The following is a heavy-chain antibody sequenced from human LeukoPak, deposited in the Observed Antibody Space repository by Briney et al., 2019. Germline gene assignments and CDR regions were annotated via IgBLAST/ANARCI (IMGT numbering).Heavy chain of an antibody. CDR2: IYYSGST. CDR3: ARSSGYYFPPNL. V-gene: IGHV4-39*07. Sequence: SETLSLTCTVSGGSISSSSYYWGWIRQPPGKGLEWIGSIYYSGSTYYNPSLKSRVTISVDTSKNQFSLKLSSVTAADTAVYYCARSSGYYFPPNLWGQGTLVTVSS. CDR1: GGSISSSSYY. J-gene: IGHJ4*02. D-gene: IGHD3-22*01.